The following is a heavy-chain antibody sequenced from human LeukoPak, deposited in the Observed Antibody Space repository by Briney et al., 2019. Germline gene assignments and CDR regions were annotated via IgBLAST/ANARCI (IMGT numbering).Heavy chain of an antibody. J-gene: IGHJ1*01. D-gene: IGHD3-22*01. CDR1: GFTFSSYA. V-gene: IGHV3-23*01. CDR3: VKSSGYYSAEYFQH. CDR2: ISGSGGST. Sequence: PGGSLRLPCAASGFTFSSYAMSWVRQAPGKGLEWVSAISGSGGSTYYADSVKGRFTISRDNSKNTLYLQMNSLRAEDTAVYYCVKSSGYYSAEYFQHWGQGTLVTVSS.